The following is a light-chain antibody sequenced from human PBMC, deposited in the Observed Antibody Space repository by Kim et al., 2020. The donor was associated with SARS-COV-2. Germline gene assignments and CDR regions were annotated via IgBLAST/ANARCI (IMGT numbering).Light chain of an antibody. CDR1: SLRSYY. CDR2: GKN. CDR3: NSRDSSGTWV. Sequence: SSELTQDPAVSVALGQTVRITCQGDSLRSYYASWYQQKPGQAPVLVIYGKNNRPSGIPDRFSGSSSGNTASLTITGAQAEDEADYYCNSRDSSGTWVFGGGTQRTVL. V-gene: IGLV3-19*01. J-gene: IGLJ3*02.